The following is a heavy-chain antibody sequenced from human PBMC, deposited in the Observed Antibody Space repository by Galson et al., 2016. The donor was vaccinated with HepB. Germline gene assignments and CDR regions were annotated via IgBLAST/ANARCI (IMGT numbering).Heavy chain of an antibody. CDR3: VRDHSVVPTTAYNWFDP. J-gene: IGHJ5*02. D-gene: IGHD4-23*01. CDR1: GFPFSRYW. Sequence: SLRLSCATSGFPFSRYWMHWVRQDLGKGLVWVSRINSDGTISNYADSVKGRFTISRDNAKNTLYLQMNSLRAEDTAVYFCVRDHSVVPTTAYNWFDPWGRGTLVTVSS. CDR2: INSDGTIS. V-gene: IGHV3-74*01.